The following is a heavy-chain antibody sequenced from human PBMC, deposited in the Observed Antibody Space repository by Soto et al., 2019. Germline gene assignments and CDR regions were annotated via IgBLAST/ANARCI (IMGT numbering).Heavy chain of an antibody. D-gene: IGHD2-15*01. J-gene: IGHJ4*02. Sequence: QVQLGQSGAEVKKPGSSVRVSCKASGGTFSSFGLNWVRQAPGQGLEWMGAITPVYGKPTYAQRFQGRVPITADESTSTVYMELSSLTSADTAMYYCATSYPQLIRRIFDVWGQGTLVTVSS. CDR2: ITPVYGKP. V-gene: IGHV1-69*12. CDR3: ATSYPQLIRRIFDV. CDR1: GGTFSSFG.